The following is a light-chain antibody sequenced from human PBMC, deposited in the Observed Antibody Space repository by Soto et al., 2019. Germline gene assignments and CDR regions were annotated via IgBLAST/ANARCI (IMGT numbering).Light chain of an antibody. Sequence: EIVLTQSPATLSLSPGERATLSCRASQSFSSYLTWYQQKPGQAPRLLIYDASKKATDIPARFSGSGSGTDFTLTISSRDPEDFGVYYCQQRSNWPWTFGQGTNVEIK. V-gene: IGKV3-11*01. CDR2: DAS. J-gene: IGKJ1*01. CDR3: QQRSNWPWT. CDR1: QSFSSY.